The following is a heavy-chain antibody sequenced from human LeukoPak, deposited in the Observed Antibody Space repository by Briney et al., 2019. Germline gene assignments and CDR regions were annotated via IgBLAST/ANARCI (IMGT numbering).Heavy chain of an antibody. Sequence: SETLSLTCTVSGGSISSYYWSWIRQPPGKGLEWIGYIYYSGSTNYNPSLKSRVTISVDTSKNQCSLKLSSVTAADTAVYYCARLRGVGATTHLFDYWGQGTLVTVSS. V-gene: IGHV4-59*08. CDR1: GGSISSYY. CDR2: IYYSGST. D-gene: IGHD1-26*01. J-gene: IGHJ4*02. CDR3: ARLRGVGATTHLFDY.